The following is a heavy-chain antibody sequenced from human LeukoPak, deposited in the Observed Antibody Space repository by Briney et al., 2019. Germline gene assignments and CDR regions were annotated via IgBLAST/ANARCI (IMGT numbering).Heavy chain of an antibody. V-gene: IGHV3-15*01. Sequence: PGGSLRLSCAASGFTFSNAWMSWVRQAPGKGLEWVGRIKSKTDGGTIDYAAPVKGRFTRSRDDSKNTLFLQMNSLKTEDTAVYYFSTGRDGYSYFDYWGQGTLVTVSS. J-gene: IGHJ4*02. CDR1: GFTFSNAW. CDR2: IKSKTDGGTI. D-gene: IGHD5-24*01. CDR3: STGRDGYSYFDY.